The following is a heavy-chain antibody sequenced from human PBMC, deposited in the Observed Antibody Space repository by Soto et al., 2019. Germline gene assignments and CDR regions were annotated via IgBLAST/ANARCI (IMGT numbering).Heavy chain of an antibody. CDR2: IYYTGRT. V-gene: IGHV4-39*01. CDR3: ASPLRVTTYDSSVGDAFDI. D-gene: IGHD3-22*01. CDR1: GDSVSSSPYY. J-gene: IGHJ3*02. Sequence: SETLSLTCTVSGDSVSSSPYYWGWIRQPPGKGLEWIGNIYYTGRTYYNPSLESRVTISADTSKNQFSLNLTSVTAADTAVYYCASPLRVTTYDSSVGDAFDIWGQGTMVT.